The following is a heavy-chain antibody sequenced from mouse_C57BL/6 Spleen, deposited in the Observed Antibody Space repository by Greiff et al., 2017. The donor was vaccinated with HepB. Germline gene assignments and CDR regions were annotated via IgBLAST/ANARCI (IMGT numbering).Heavy chain of an antibody. V-gene: IGHV5-4*03. J-gene: IGHJ3*01. CDR2: ISDGGSYT. CDR3: ARGLYSNYGAWFAY. D-gene: IGHD2-5*01. Sequence: EVKVVESGGGLVKPGGSLKLSCAASGFTFSSYAMSWVRQTPEKRLEWVATISDGGSYTYYPDNVKGRFTISRDNAKNNLYLQMSHLKSEDTAMYYCARGLYSNYGAWFAYWGQGTLVTVSA. CDR1: GFTFSSYA.